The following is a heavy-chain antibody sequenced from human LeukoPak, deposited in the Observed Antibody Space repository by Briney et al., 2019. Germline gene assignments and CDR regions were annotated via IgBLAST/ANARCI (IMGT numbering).Heavy chain of an antibody. CDR1: GYSISSGYY. Sequence: SETLFLTCTVSGYSISSGYYWGWIRQPPGKGLEWIGSIYHSGSTYYNPSLKSRVTISVDTSKNQFSLKLSSVTAADTAVYYCARDEQLVFDYWGQGTLVTVSS. J-gene: IGHJ4*02. CDR3: ARDEQLVFDY. V-gene: IGHV4-38-2*02. CDR2: IYHSGST. D-gene: IGHD6-6*01.